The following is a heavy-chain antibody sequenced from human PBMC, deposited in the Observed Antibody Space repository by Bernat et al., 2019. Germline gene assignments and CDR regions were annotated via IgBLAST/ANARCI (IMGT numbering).Heavy chain of an antibody. V-gene: IGHV1-3*01. CDR3: AREGYSHGGCI. D-gene: IGHD5-18*01. J-gene: IGHJ3*02. CDR1: GYTFTSYA. Sequence: QVQLVQSGAEVKKPGASVKVSCKASGYTFTSYAMHWVRQAPGQRLEWMGWINGGNGNTKYSQKFQGRVTITRDTSASTAYMELSSLGSEDTAVYYGAREGYSHGGCIWGQGTMVTVSS. CDR2: INGGNGNT.